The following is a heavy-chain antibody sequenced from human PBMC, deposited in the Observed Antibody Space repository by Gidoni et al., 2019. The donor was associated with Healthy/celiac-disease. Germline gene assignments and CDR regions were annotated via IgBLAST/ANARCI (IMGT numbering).Heavy chain of an antibody. V-gene: IGHV3-23*01. CDR2: ISGSGGST. CDR1: GFTLSSSA. Sequence: EVQLLESGGGLVQPGGSLRLSCAASGFTLSSSAMCWVRQAPGKGLEWVSAISGSGGSTYYADSVKGRFTISRDNSKNTLYLQMNSLRAEDTAVYYCAKITSAGSHPYYYYYYMDVWGKGTTVTVSS. CDR3: AKITSAGSHPYYYYYYMDV. D-gene: IGHD3-10*01. J-gene: IGHJ6*03.